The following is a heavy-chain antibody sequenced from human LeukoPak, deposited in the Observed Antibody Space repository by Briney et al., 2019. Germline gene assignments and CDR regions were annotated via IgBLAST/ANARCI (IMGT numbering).Heavy chain of an antibody. CDR2: IHYSGNT. J-gene: IGHJ5*02. CDR1: GASISGYY. V-gene: IGHV4-59*01. CDR3: ARGVGCSGGSCYSVYWLDP. Sequence: SETLSLTCTVSGASISGYYWSWIRQPPGKGLEWIEYIHYSGNTKYNSSLKSRVTTSVDTSRSQFSLKLSSVTAADTAVYYCARGVGCSGGSCYSVYWLDPWGQGTLVTVSS. D-gene: IGHD2-15*01.